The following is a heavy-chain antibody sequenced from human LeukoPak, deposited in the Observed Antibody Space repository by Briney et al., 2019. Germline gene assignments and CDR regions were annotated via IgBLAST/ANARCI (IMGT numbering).Heavy chain of an antibody. J-gene: IGHJ6*02. CDR2: ISSSGSTI. Sequence: PGGSLRLSCAASGFTFSSYEMNWVRQAPGKGLEWVSYISSSGSTIYYADSVKGRFTISRDNAKNSLYLQMNSLRAEDTAVYYCARSRNYDFWSGYYYYYYCMDVWGQGTTVTVSS. CDR3: ARSRNYDFWSGYYYYYYCMDV. CDR1: GFTFSSYE. D-gene: IGHD3-3*01. V-gene: IGHV3-48*03.